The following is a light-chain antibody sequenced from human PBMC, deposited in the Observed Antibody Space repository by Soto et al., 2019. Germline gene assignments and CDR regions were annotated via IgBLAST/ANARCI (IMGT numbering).Light chain of an antibody. CDR3: SSYAGIDNYG. J-gene: IGLJ1*01. V-gene: IGLV2-8*01. CDR1: SSDVGGYNF. Sequence: QSALTQPHSASGSPGQSVTISCTGTSSDVGGYNFVSLYPQYPGKAPKLMIYEVSRRPSGVPDRFSGSKSGNTASLPVSGLQAEDEADYYCSSYAGIDNYGFGTGTKLTVL. CDR2: EVS.